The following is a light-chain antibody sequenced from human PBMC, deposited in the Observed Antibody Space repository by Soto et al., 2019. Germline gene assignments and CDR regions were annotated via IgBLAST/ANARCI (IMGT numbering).Light chain of an antibody. CDR2: AAS. CDR1: QSISSY. J-gene: IGKJ1*01. Sequence: DIQMTQSPSSLSASVGDRVTITCRASQSISSYLNWDQQKPGKAPKLLIYAASSLQSGVPSRFSGSGSGTDFTLTISSLQPEDFAIYYCQQSYRTPPTFGQGTKVDIK. V-gene: IGKV1-39*01. CDR3: QQSYRTPPT.